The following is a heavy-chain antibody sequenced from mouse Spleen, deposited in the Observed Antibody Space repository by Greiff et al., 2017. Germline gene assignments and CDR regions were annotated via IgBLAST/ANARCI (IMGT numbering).Heavy chain of an antibody. V-gene: IGHV2-6-1*01. Sequence: QVQLKESGPGLVAPSQSLSITCTVSGFSLTSYGVHWVRQPPGKGLEWLVVIWSDGSTTYNSALKSRLSISKDNSKSQVFLKMNSLQTDDTAMYYCARHGHSNYLYWYFDVWGTGTTVTVSS. CDR3: ARHGHSNYLYWYFDV. D-gene: IGHD2-5*01. CDR1: GFSLTSYG. CDR2: IWSDGST. J-gene: IGHJ1*03.